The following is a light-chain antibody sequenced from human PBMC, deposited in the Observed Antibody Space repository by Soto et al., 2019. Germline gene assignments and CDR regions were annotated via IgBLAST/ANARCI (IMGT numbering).Light chain of an antibody. CDR3: QQYHSCPIT. J-gene: IGKJ5*01. CDR2: RTS. Sequence: EIVLTQSPSALSVSPGERAILSCRASQSVSINLAWYLQKPGQAPRLLIYRTSTRATDIPARFTGSGSDTEFTLTISSLQSEDFAVYYCQQYHSCPITFGQGTRLEIK. V-gene: IGKV3-15*01. CDR1: QSVSIN.